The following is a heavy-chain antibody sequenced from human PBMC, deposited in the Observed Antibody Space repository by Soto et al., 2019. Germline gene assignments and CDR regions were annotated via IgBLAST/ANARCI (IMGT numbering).Heavy chain of an antibody. CDR2: VTLSGDYT. CDR1: GFSFTSYA. J-gene: IGHJ4*02. Sequence: EVYLLESGGGLRQPGGSLRLSCVASGFSFTSYAMAWVRQAPGMGLEWVCTVTLSGDYTYYADPVKGRFTISRDNSKNTVYLQLSSLRADDTAVYYCARVGYGDLAQWGQGTWVTVSS. D-gene: IGHD4-17*01. V-gene: IGHV3-23*01. CDR3: ARVGYGDLAQ.